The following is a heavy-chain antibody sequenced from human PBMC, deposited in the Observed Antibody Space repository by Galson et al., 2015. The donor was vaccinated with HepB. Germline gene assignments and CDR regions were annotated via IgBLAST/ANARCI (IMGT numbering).Heavy chain of an antibody. V-gene: IGHV1-69*13. D-gene: IGHD4-17*01. CDR2: IIPIFGTA. CDR1: GDTFSSYA. J-gene: IGHJ6*02. Sequence: SVKVSCKASGDTFSSYAISWVRQAPGQGLEWMGGIIPIFGTANYAQKFQGRVTITADESTSTAYMELSSLRSEDTAVYYCASIRTTVTTWGNYYYGMDVWGQGTTVTVSS. CDR3: ASIRTTVTTWGNYYYGMDV.